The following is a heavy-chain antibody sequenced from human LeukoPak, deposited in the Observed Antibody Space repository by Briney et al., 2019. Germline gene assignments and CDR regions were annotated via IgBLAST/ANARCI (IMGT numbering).Heavy chain of an antibody. CDR3: ARDKAVGATHFDY. D-gene: IGHD1-26*01. V-gene: IGHV3-7*03. Sequence: GGSLRLSCAASGFTFSTYWMSWVRQAPGKGLEWVANIKQDGSERYYVDSVKGRFTISRDNAKNSLYLQMNSLRAEDTAVYYCARDKAVGATHFDYWGQGTLVTVSS. CDR2: IKQDGSER. J-gene: IGHJ4*02. CDR1: GFTFSTYW.